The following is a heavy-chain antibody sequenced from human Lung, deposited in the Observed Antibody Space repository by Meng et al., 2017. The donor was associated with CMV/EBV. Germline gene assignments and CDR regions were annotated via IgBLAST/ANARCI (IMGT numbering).Heavy chain of an antibody. CDR3: ARDGGGLYYFDF. D-gene: IGHD2-15*01. CDR1: VYTFTGDY. CDR2: INSNSGGT. V-gene: IGHV1-2*02. J-gene: IGHJ4*02. Sequence: ASXXVSXQASVYTFTGDYMHWVRQAPGQGNEWMGWINSNSGGTNYAQKFPGRVTMTRDTSISKAYMELSRLRSGDTPVYYCARDGGGLYYFDFWGQGTLVTVSS.